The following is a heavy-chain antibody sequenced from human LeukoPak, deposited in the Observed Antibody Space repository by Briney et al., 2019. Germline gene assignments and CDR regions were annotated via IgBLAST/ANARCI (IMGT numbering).Heavy chain of an antibody. Sequence: GGSLRLSCAASGFTFRSYWMYWVRQAPGKGLVWVSRINTDGSVTTYADSVKGRFTISRDNAENTVYLQMNSLRAEDTAVYYCAREVEGLGYWGQGTLVTVSS. J-gene: IGHJ4*02. V-gene: IGHV3-74*01. CDR1: GFTFRSYW. CDR2: INTDGSVT. D-gene: IGHD1-1*01. CDR3: AREVEGLGY.